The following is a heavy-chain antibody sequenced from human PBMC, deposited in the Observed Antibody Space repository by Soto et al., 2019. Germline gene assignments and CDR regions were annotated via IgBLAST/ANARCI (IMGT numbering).Heavy chain of an antibody. D-gene: IGHD4-4*01. V-gene: IGHV4-4*02. J-gene: IGHJ6*02. Sequence: QVQLQESGPGLVKPSGTLSLTCAVSGGSINSTKWWTWVRQPPGKGLEWIAEISHSEGSNYNPSLKSRVAMSLDNSKNQFSLRLSSVTAADTAVYYCATQTISYTWDVWGQGTTVTVS. CDR2: ISHSEGS. CDR1: GGSINSTKW. CDR3: ATQTISYTWDV.